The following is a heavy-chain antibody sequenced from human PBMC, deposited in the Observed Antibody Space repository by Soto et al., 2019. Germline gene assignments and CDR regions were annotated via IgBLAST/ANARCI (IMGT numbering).Heavy chain of an antibody. V-gene: IGHV4-31*03. CDR2: IYYSGST. CDR3: ARGPPSFSGYYFGTDYSYCMDV. D-gene: IGHD3-22*01. CDR1: GGSISSGVYY. J-gene: IGHJ6*02. Sequence: SETLSLTCTVSGGSISSGVYYWSWIRQHPGKGLEWIGYIYYSGSTYYNPSLKSRVTISVDTSKNQFSLKLSSVTAADTAVYYCARGPPSFSGYYFGTDYSYCMDVWGQGTTVTVSS.